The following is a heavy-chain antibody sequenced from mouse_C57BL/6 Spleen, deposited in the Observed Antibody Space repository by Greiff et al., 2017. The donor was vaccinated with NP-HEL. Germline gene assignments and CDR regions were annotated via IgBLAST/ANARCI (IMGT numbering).Heavy chain of an antibody. J-gene: IGHJ1*03. V-gene: IGHV5-16*01. CDR1: GFTFSDYY. Sequence: DVQLVESEGGLVQPGSSMKLSCTASGFTFSDYYMAWVRQVPETGLEWVANINYDGSSTYYLDSLKSRFIISRDNAKNILYLQMSRLKSEDTATYYCARGRGMVTTHWYFDVWGTGTTVTVSS. CDR3: ARGRGMVTTHWYFDV. D-gene: IGHD2-2*01. CDR2: INYDGSST.